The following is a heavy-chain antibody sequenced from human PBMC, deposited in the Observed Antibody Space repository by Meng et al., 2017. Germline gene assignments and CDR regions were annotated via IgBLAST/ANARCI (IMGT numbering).Heavy chain of an antibody. V-gene: IGHV4-34*01. J-gene: IGHJ4*02. D-gene: IGHD5-18*01. Sequence: QARHQHWCGGLLKPSATLHLTCAFYGGSFSGYYWSWIRQPPGKGLEWIGEINHSGSTNYHPSLKSRVTISVDTSKNQFSLKLSSVTAADTAVYYCASSGYSYGYRFDYWGQGTLVTVFS. CDR3: ASSGYSYGYRFDY. CDR2: INHSGST. CDR1: GGSFSGYY.